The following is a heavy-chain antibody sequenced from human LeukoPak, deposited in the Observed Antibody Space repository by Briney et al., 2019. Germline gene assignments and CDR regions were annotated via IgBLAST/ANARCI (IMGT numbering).Heavy chain of an antibody. V-gene: IGHV4-39*01. CDR2: IYSSGST. Sequence: SETLSLTCTVSGGSISSSSYYWGWIRQPPGKGLEWIGSIYSSGSTYYNPSLKSRVTISVDTSKNQFSLKLSSVTAADTAVYYCARVCSSASCHIDYWGQGTLVTVSS. J-gene: IGHJ4*02. D-gene: IGHD2-2*02. CDR1: GGSISSSSYY. CDR3: ARVCSSASCHIDY.